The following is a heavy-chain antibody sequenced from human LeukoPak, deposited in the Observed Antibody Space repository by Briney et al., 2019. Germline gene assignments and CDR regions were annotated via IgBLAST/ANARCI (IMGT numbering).Heavy chain of an antibody. J-gene: IGHJ4*02. D-gene: IGHD5-18*01. Sequence: ASVEVSCKASGYTFTSYYMHWVRQAPGQGLEWMGGIIPIFGTANYAQKFQGRVTITRNTSISTAYMELSSLRSEDTAVYYCARGPSGYSYGHQGFDYWGQGTLVTVSS. CDR2: IIPIFGTA. CDR1: GYTFTSYY. V-gene: IGHV1-8*03. CDR3: ARGPSGYSYGHQGFDY.